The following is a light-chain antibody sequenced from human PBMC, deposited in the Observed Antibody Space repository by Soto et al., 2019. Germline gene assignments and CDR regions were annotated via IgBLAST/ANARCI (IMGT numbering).Light chain of an antibody. V-gene: IGLV2-11*01. CDR1: SSDVGNYNY. Sequence: QSVLTQPRSVSGSPGQSVTISCTGTSSDVGNYNYVSWYQQYPGKAPKVMIYDVSKRPSGVPDRFSGSKSGNTASLTISGLQAEDEGDYYCCSYAGRLHVIFGEGTKLTVL. CDR3: CSYAGRLHVI. J-gene: IGLJ2*01. CDR2: DVS.